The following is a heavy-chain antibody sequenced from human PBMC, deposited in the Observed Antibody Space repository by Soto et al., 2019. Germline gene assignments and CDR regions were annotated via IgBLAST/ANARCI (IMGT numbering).Heavy chain of an antibody. D-gene: IGHD5-12*01. J-gene: IGHJ4*02. CDR2: ISGSGGGT. Sequence: GGSLRLSCAASGLTFSNYAMSWVRQAPGKGLEWVSVISGSGGGTYYADSVKGRFTLSRDNSKNTLYLQMNSLRAEDTAVYYCAKEGYSGYDPTYYFDYWGQGTLVTVSS. V-gene: IGHV3-23*01. CDR1: GLTFSNYA. CDR3: AKEGYSGYDPTYYFDY.